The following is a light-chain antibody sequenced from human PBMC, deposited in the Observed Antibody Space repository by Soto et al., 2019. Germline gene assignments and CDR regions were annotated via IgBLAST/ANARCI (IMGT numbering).Light chain of an antibody. CDR3: CSFSTSVTHV. Sequence: QSVLTQPPPASGSPGQSVTISCTGTSSDVGGYNYVSWYQQRPGQAPKVVIYDVSKRPAGDPGRFSGSKSGNTASLTISGLQAEDEADYYCCSFSTSVTHVFGTGTKVTVL. CDR2: DVS. V-gene: IGLV2-11*01. J-gene: IGLJ1*01. CDR1: SSDVGGYNY.